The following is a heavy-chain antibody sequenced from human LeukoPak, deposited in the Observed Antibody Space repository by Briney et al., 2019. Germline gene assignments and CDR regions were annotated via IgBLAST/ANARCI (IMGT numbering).Heavy chain of an antibody. D-gene: IGHD3-10*01. CDR1: GGSISSSSYY. Sequence: SETLSLTCTVSGGSISSSSYYWGWIRQPPGKGLEWIGSIYYSGSTYYNPSLKSRVTISVDTSKNQFSLKLSSVTAADTAVYYCARSQNYYGSGDYWSQGTLVTVSS. CDR3: ARSQNYYGSGDY. J-gene: IGHJ4*02. CDR2: IYYSGST. V-gene: IGHV4-39*01.